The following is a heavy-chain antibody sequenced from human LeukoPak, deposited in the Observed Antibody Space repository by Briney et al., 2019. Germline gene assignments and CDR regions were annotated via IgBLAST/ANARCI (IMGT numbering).Heavy chain of an antibody. CDR3: AKGGTGYCSSTSCLIFDYYYYGMDV. J-gene: IGHJ6*04. Sequence: GGSLRLSCAASGFTFSGYAMSWVRQAPGKGLEWVSAISGSGGSTYYADSVKGRFTISRDNSKNTLYLQMNSLRAEDTAVYYCAKGGTGYCSSTSCLIFDYYYYGMDVWGKGTTVTVSS. CDR1: GFTFSGYA. D-gene: IGHD2-2*01. CDR2: ISGSGGST. V-gene: IGHV3-23*01.